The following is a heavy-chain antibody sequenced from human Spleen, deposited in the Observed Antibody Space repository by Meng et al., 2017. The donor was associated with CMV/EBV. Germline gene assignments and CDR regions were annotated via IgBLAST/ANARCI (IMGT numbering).Heavy chain of an antibody. J-gene: IGHJ5*02. CDR3: ARGPLQPVAGISGGFDP. CDR1: GYTFSIYY. V-gene: IGHV1-46*01. D-gene: IGHD6-19*01. CDR2: INPSGGST. Sequence: GYTFSIYYMHWVRQAPGQGLEWMGIINPSGGSTSYAQKFQGRVTMTRDTSTSTVYMELSSLRSEDTAVYYCARGPLQPVAGISGGFDPWGQGTLVTAPQ.